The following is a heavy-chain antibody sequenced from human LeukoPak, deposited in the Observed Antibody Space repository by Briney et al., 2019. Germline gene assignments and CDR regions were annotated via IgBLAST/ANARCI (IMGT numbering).Heavy chain of an antibody. CDR2: ISSGANAE. V-gene: IGHV3-48*03. CDR1: GFSFSSSE. D-gene: IGHD3-9*01. Sequence: GGSLRLSCAASGFSFSSSEMNWVRQAPGKGLEWVCHISSGANAEYYVDSVRGRFTMSRDDAKNLLFLQMNSLRAEDTAVYYCARDTLNGPFVISLDYWGQGALVTVSS. J-gene: IGHJ4*02. CDR3: ARDTLNGPFVISLDY.